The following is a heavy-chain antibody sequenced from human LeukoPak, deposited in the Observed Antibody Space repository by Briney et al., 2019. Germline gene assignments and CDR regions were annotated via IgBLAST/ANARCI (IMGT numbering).Heavy chain of an antibody. D-gene: IGHD3-16*02. CDR3: ARLRIMITFGGVIVKGYNDY. J-gene: IGHJ4*02. CDR1: GGSFSGYY. CDR2: INHSGST. V-gene: IGHV4-34*01. Sequence: SETLSLTCAVYGGSFSGYYWSWIRQPPGKGLEWIGEINHSGSTNYNTSLKSRVTISVDTSKNQCSLKLSSVTAADTAVYYCARLRIMITFGGVIVKGYNDYWGQGTLVTVSS.